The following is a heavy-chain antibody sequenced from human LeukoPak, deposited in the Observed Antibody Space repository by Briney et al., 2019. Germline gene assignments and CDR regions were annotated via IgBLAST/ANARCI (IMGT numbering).Heavy chain of an antibody. Sequence: SETLSLTCTVSGGSISSRSYYWGWIRQPPGKGLEWIGSSYYSGSSYYNPSLKSRVTIFVDTSKNQFSLKLSSVTAADTVVYYCASQRGYNYGYVDYWGQGTLVTVSS. CDR2: SYYSGSS. CDR1: GGSISSRSYY. D-gene: IGHD5-18*01. J-gene: IGHJ4*02. CDR3: ASQRGYNYGYVDY. V-gene: IGHV4-39*01.